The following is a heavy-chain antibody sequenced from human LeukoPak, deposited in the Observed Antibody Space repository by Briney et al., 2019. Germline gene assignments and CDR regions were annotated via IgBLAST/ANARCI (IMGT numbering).Heavy chain of an antibody. CDR3: AKVHYYDSSGMGGFDH. CDR1: GFTFSSYA. D-gene: IGHD3-22*01. Sequence: PGGSLRLSCAASGFTFSSYAMSWVRQAPGKGLEWVPAISGGDRSTYYADSVKGRFTISRDSSKNTLYLQMNSLRADDTAVYYCAKVHYYDSSGMGGFDHWGQGTLVTVSS. J-gene: IGHJ4*02. CDR2: ISGGDRST. V-gene: IGHV3-23*01.